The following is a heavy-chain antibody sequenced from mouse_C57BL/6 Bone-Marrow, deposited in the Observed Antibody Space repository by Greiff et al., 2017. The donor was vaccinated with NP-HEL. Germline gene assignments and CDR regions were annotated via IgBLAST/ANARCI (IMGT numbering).Heavy chain of an antibody. CDR2: IYPGDGDT. V-gene: IGHV1-80*01. D-gene: IGHD2-5*01. J-gene: IGHJ2*01. CDR3: ARGDSNYFPYYFDY. CDR1: GYAFSSYW. Sequence: VKLMESGAELVKPGASVKISCKASGYAFSSYWMNWVKQRPGKGLEWIGQIYPGDGDTNYNGKFKGKATLTADKSSSTAYMQLSSLTSEDSAVYFCARGDSNYFPYYFDYWGQGTTLTVSS.